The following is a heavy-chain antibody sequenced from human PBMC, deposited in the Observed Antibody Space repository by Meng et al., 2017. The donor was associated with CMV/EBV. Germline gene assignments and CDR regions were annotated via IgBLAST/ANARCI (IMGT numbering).Heavy chain of an antibody. V-gene: IGHV4-61*01. CDR3: ARLYYDFWSGYDR. J-gene: IGHJ5*02. CDR2: IYYSGST. Sequence: SGGSVSSGSSYWSWIRQPPGKGLEWIGYIYYSGSTNYNPSLKSRVTISVDTSKNQFSLKLSSVTAADTAVYYCARLYYDFWSGYDRWGQGTLVTVSS. D-gene: IGHD3-3*01. CDR1: GGSVSSGSSY.